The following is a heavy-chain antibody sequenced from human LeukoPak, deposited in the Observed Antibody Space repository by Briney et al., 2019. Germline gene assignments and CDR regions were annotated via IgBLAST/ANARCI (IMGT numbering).Heavy chain of an antibody. J-gene: IGHJ4*02. Sequence: SETLSLTCTVSGGSISCSSYYWGWIRQPPGKGLEWIGSIYYSGSTYYNPSLKSRVTISVDTSKNQFSLKLSSVTAADTAVYYCARQVYSGGGPFDYWGQGTLVTVSS. V-gene: IGHV4-39*01. CDR2: IYYSGST. D-gene: IGHD6-19*01. CDR3: ARQVYSGGGPFDY. CDR1: GGSISCSSYY.